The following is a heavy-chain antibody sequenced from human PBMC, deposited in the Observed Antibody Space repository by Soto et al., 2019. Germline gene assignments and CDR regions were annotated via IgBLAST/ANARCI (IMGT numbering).Heavy chain of an antibody. Sequence: ASVKVSCKASGYTITDNYLHWVRQAPGQGLEWMGWINPNSGGTNYAQTFQGRVTMTRDTSISTAYMELSRLRSDDTAVFYCARAPKVYGSSRASWGQGTPVTFSS. D-gene: IGHD6-19*01. CDR2: INPNSGGT. V-gene: IGHV1-2*02. CDR1: GYTITDNY. CDR3: ARAPKVYGSSRAS. J-gene: IGHJ5*02.